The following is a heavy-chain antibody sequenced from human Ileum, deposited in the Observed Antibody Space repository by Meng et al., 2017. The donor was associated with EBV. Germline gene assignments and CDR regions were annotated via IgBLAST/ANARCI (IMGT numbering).Heavy chain of an antibody. CDR1: GFTFSSYA. CDR3: ARDDYADTKVDFDY. CDR2: IWYDGSQE. Sequence: VEGVESGGGVVQPGRSLGLSCVASGFTFSSYAMHWVRQAPGKGLEWVAVIWYDGSQEYYADSVKGRFTISRDNSKNTLSLQMNSLRAEDTAVYYCARDDYADTKVDFDYWGQGTLVTVSS. D-gene: IGHD4-17*01. V-gene: IGHV3-33*01. J-gene: IGHJ4*02.